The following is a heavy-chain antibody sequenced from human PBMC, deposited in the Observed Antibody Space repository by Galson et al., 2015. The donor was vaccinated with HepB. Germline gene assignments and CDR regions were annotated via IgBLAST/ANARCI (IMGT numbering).Heavy chain of an antibody. V-gene: IGHV4-34*01. D-gene: IGHD3-16*02. Sequence: LSLTCAVYGGSFSGYYWSWIRQPPGKGLEWIGEINHSGSTNYNPSLKSRVTISVDTSKNQFSLKLSSVTAADTAVYYCARGGYDYIWGSYRYHYYYMDVWGKGTTVTVSS. CDR1: GGSFSGYY. J-gene: IGHJ6*03. CDR3: ARGGYDYIWGSYRYHYYYMDV. CDR2: INHSGST.